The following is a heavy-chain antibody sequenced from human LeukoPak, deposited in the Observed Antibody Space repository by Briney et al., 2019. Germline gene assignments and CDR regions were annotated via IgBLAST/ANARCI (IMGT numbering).Heavy chain of an antibody. D-gene: IGHD3-10*01. CDR2: ISYDGNKE. V-gene: IGHV3-30*04. Sequence: GGSLRLSCAASGFTFSSYAMNWVRQAPGKGLEWVSVISYDGNKEFYADSVKGRFIISRDNSKNTLYLQMNSLRAEDAAVYYCARAKVISGEFDYWGQGTLVTVSS. J-gene: IGHJ4*02. CDR3: ARAKVISGEFDY. CDR1: GFTFSSYA.